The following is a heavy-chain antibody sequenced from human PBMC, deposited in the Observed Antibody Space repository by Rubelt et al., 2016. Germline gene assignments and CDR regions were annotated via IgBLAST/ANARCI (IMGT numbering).Heavy chain of an antibody. V-gene: IGHV1-18*01. CDR1: GYTFTSYG. CDR2: IGAYNGKK. D-gene: IGHD1-7*01. Sequence: QVQLVQSGAEVKKPGASVKVSCKASGYTFTSYGISWVRQAPGQGLEWVGWIGAYNGKKNYAKKVQGRVTLATETSPRTAYMELRSLRSDDTAVYYCARDLPPFRRYNWNFPLDYWGQGTLVTVSS. CDR3: ARDLPPFRRYNWNFPLDY. J-gene: IGHJ4*02.